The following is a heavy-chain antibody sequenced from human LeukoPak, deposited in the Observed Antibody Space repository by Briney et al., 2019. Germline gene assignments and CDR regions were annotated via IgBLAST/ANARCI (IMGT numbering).Heavy chain of an antibody. J-gene: IGHJ4*02. CDR2: IHDSGTT. CDR1: GVSIITYF. Sequence: KTSETLSLTCTVSGVSIITYFWTWIRQPPGKGLEWIGNIHDSGTTNYNPSLKSRATMSVDTSKNQFSLKLSSVTAADTAMYYCVLGARPSGYWGQGTLVTVSS. V-gene: IGHV4-59*01. CDR3: VLGARPSGY. D-gene: IGHD1-26*01.